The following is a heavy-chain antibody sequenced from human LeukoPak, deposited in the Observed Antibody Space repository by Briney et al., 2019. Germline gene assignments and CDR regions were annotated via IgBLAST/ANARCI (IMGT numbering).Heavy chain of an antibody. V-gene: IGHV3-53*01. CDR2: IYSGDST. CDR1: GFTVSNNH. J-gene: IGHJ4*02. D-gene: IGHD2-2*01. CDR3: LIVVVPAAIPFDY. Sequence: PGGSLRLSCAASGFTVSNNHMTWVRQAPGKGLEWVSVIYSGDSTYYADSVRGRFTISRDNSKNTLYLQMNSLRAEDTAVYYCLIVVVPAAIPFDYWGQGTLVTVSS.